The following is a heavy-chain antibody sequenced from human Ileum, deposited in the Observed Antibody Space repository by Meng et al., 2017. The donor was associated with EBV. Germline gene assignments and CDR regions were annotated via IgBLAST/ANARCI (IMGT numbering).Heavy chain of an antibody. D-gene: IGHD3-22*01. CDR3: ASHPGGNSQYYSSGDDY. CDR2: INHRGGA. CDR1: GGSFSGYY. J-gene: IGHJ4*02. Sequence: VQLQQWGAGLLKPSETLSLTCAFYGGSFSGYYWSWIRQPPGKGLEWIGEINHRGGAFYNPSLKSRVTISIDTSKNQFSLKLNSVTAADTAVYYCASHPGGNSQYYSSGDDYWGQGALVTVSS. V-gene: IGHV4-34*01.